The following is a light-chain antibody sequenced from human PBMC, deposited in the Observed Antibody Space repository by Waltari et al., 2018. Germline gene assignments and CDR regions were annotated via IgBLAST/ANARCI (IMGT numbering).Light chain of an antibody. CDR1: QSISSY. Sequence: DIQLTQSPSSLSASVRDRVTITCRASQSISSYLIWYQQKPGKAPKLLIYAASSLQSGVPSRFSGSGSGTDFTLTISSLQPEDFAAYYCQQSYSTPRTFGGGTKVEIK. V-gene: IGKV1-39*01. J-gene: IGKJ4*02. CDR2: AAS. CDR3: QQSYSTPRT.